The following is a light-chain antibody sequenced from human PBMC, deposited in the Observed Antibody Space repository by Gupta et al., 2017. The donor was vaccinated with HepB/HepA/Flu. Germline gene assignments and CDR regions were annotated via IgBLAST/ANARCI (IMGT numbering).Light chain of an antibody. CDR1: SSNVGSNN. J-gene: IGLJ2*01. V-gene: IGLV1-44*01. CDR3: AAWDTSLNVVV. Sequence: QSVLTQSTSVSGTPGQRGTISCSGSSSNVGSNNVNWYQQLPGTAPKLLIYYNDQRPSGVPDRFSGSKSGTSASLAISGLQSEDEADYYCAAWDTSLNVVVFGGGTKLTVL. CDR2: YND.